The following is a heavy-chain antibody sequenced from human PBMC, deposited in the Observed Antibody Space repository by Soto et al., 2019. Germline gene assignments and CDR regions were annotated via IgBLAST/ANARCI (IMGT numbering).Heavy chain of an antibody. D-gene: IGHD6-13*01. Sequence: QVQLQQWGAGLLKPSETLSLTCAVYGGSISGYYWSWIRQPPGKGLEWIGEINHSGSTNYNPSLKSRVTISVDTSKNQFSLKLSSVTAADTAVYYCARAQIAAAGPFDYWGQGTLVTVSS. CDR1: GGSISGYY. CDR3: ARAQIAAAGPFDY. J-gene: IGHJ4*02. CDR2: INHSGST. V-gene: IGHV4-34*01.